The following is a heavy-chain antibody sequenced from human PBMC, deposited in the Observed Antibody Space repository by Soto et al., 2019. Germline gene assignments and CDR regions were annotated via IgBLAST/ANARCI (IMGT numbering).Heavy chain of an antibody. V-gene: IGHV3-30*03. Sequence: QVQLVESGGGVLQPGRSLRLSCAASGFTFSSYGMHWVRQAPGKGLEWVAFISFDGINKYYADSVKGRFTISRDNSKNTLFLHMRSLRAEDTALYYCMSLYYYSLTQYFDYWGQGTLVTVSS. J-gene: IGHJ4*02. D-gene: IGHD3-16*01. CDR2: ISFDGINK. CDR3: MSLYYYSLTQYFDY. CDR1: GFTFSSYG.